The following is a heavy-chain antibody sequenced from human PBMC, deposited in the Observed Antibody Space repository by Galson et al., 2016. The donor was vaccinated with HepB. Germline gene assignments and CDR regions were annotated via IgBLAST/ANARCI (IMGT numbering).Heavy chain of an antibody. CDR2: ITWNSDTV. Sequence: SLRLSCAASGFTFDDYALHWVRQAPGKGLEWVSHITWNSDTVVYADSVKGRFTISRDNGRNSLYLQMNSLRPEDKAVYYCAKDTNAIGPSYCATWGQGTPVTVSS. J-gene: IGHJ5*02. V-gene: IGHV3-9*01. D-gene: IGHD2-2*01. CDR3: AKDTNAIGPSYCAT. CDR1: GFTFDDYA.